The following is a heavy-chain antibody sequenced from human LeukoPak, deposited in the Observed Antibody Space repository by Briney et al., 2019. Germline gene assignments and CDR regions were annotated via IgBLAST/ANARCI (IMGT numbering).Heavy chain of an antibody. CDR1: GYSISSGYY. D-gene: IGHD5-18*01. CDR3: ARAGRYSYVYIRRNNWFDP. V-gene: IGHV4-38-2*02. CDR2: IYYSGST. Sequence: SETLSLTCTVSGYSISSGYYWGWIRQPPGKGLEWIGTIYYSGSTNYNPSLKSRVTISVDTSKNQFSLKLSSVTAADTAVYYCARAGRYSYVYIRRNNWFDPWGQGTLVTVSS. J-gene: IGHJ5*02.